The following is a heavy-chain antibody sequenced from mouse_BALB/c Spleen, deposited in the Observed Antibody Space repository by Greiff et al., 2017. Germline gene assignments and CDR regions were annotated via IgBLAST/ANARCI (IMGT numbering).Heavy chain of an antibody. V-gene: IGHV1-15*01. CDR1: GYTFTDYE. Sequence: VQLKQSGAELVRPGASVTLSCKASGYTFTDYEMHWVKQTPVHGLEWIGAIDPETGGTAYNQKFKGKATLTADKSSSTAYMELRSLTSEDSAVYYCTRGRTYLEWFAYWGQGTLVTVSA. J-gene: IGHJ3*01. CDR2: IDPETGGT. CDR3: TRGRTYLEWFAY.